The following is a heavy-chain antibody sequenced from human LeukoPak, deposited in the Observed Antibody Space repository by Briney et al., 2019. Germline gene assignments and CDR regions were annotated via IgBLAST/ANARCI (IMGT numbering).Heavy chain of an antibody. D-gene: IGHD2-15*01. V-gene: IGHV6-1*01. CDR2: TYYRSRWYN. Sequence: SQTLSLTCAIFGDSVSSNSAGWSWVRQSPSRGLEWLGRTYYRSRWYNDDAPSVKGRITINPDTAKNQFSLQLKSVTAADTAVYYCARPPRRAAHGYFDLWGRGTLVTVSS. CDR3: ARPPRRAAHGYFDL. J-gene: IGHJ2*01. CDR1: GDSVSSNSAG.